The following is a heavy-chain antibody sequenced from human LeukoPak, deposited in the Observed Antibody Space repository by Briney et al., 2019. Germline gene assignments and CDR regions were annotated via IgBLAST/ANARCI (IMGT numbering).Heavy chain of an antibody. Sequence: GGSLRLSCAASGFTFSSYGMHWVRQAPGKGLEWVTVISYDGSNKYYADSVKGRFTISRDNSKNTLYLQTNSLRAEDTAVYYCAGRRGESYYGSGSYYPVAYWGQGTLVTVSS. V-gene: IGHV3-30*03. CDR1: GFTFSSYG. J-gene: IGHJ4*02. CDR3: AGRRGESYYGSGSYYPVAY. CDR2: ISYDGSNK. D-gene: IGHD3-10*01.